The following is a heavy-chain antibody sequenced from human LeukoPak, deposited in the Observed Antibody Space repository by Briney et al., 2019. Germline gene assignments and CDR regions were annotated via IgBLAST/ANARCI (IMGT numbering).Heavy chain of an antibody. D-gene: IGHD1-26*01. CDR3: ARDGGSGSYGY. V-gene: IGHV4-59*01. Sequence: SETLSLTCLVYGGSFSDYYWSWLRPPPGKGGEWIGYIYYSGSTNYNPSLKSRVTISVDTSKNQFSLKLSSVTAADTAVYYCARDGGSGSYGYWGQGTLVTVSS. CDR2: IYYSGST. J-gene: IGHJ4*02. CDR1: GGSFSDYY.